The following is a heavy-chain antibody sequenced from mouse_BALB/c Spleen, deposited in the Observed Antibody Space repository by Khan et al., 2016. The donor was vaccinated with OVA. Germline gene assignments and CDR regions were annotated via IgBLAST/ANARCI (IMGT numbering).Heavy chain of an antibody. V-gene: IGHV5-6-5*01. Sequence: EVQLVESGGGSVKPGGSLKLSCAVSGFTFSSYVMSWVRQTPEKRLEWVASISSGGSTHYPDSVKGRFTISRDNARNILYLQMSSLRSEDMAQYYCAREAYRYDEYYFDYWGQGTTLTVAS. CDR1: GFTFSSYV. D-gene: IGHD2-14*01. CDR2: ISSGGST. J-gene: IGHJ2*01. CDR3: AREAYRYDEYYFDY.